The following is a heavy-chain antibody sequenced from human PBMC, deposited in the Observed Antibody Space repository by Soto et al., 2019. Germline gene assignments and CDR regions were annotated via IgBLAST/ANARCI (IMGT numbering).Heavy chain of an antibody. Sequence: PGGSLRLSCAASGFTFSSYGMHWVRQAPGKGLEWVAVISYDGSNKYYADSVKGRFTISRDNSKNTLYLQMNSLRAEDTAVYYCAKGLRYCSSTSCYTPFDYWGQGTLVTVSS. V-gene: IGHV3-30*18. J-gene: IGHJ4*02. CDR2: ISYDGSNK. D-gene: IGHD2-2*02. CDR3: AKGLRYCSSTSCYTPFDY. CDR1: GFTFSSYG.